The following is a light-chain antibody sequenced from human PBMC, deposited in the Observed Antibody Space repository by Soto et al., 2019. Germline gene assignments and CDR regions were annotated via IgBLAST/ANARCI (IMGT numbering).Light chain of an antibody. CDR3: QRYNNWPRT. Sequence: EIVMTQYPATLSVSPGERATLSCRASQSVSSNLAWYQQKPGQAPRLLIYGASTRATGIAARFSGNRSGTEFTLSISSLQSEDFAVYDCQRYNNWPRTYGQGTKVEIK. CDR1: QSVSSN. J-gene: IGKJ1*01. V-gene: IGKV3-15*01. CDR2: GAS.